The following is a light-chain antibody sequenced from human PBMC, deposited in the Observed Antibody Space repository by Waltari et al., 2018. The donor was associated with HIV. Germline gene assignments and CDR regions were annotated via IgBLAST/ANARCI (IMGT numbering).Light chain of an antibody. J-gene: IGLJ3*02. CDR2: EVS. CDR3: CSYAGSWV. Sequence: ALTQPASVSGSPGQSITISCPGTSIDVGSYKLVSWYQQHPGKAPKLMIYEVSKRPSGVSNRFSGSKSGNTASLTISGLQAEDEADYYCCSYAGSWVFGGGTKLTVL. CDR1: SIDVGSYKL. V-gene: IGLV2-23*02.